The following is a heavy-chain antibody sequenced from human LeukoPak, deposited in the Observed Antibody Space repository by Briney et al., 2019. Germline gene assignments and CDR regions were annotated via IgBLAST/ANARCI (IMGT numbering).Heavy chain of an antibody. CDR3: AKDSPILTS. J-gene: IGHJ5*02. D-gene: IGHD2-21*01. Sequence: PGGSLRLSCAASGFTFSIHGMSWVRQAPGKGLEWVSAMSGSDGATYYADSVKGRFTISRDNSKNTLYLQMNSLRAEDTAVYHCAKDSPILTSWGQGTLVTDSS. CDR1: GFTFSIHG. V-gene: IGHV3-23*01. CDR2: MSGSDGAT.